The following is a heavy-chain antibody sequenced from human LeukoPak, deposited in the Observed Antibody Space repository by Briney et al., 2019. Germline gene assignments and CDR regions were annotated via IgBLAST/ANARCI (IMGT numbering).Heavy chain of an antibody. CDR2: IRGSGASS. CDR1: GFTFSNYA. D-gene: IGHD4-17*01. V-gene: IGHV3-23*01. Sequence: GGSLRLSCEASGFTFSNYAMTWVRQAPGKGLEWVSSIRGSGASSFYADSVKGRFAMSRDNSKGTLYLQMNSLRVGDTAVYYCGRDPNGDYVGAFDFGGQGTLVTVSS. CDR3: GRDPNGDYVGAFDF. J-gene: IGHJ3*01.